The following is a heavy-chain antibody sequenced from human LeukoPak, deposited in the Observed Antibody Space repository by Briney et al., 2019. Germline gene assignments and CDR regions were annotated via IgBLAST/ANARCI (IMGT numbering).Heavy chain of an antibody. D-gene: IGHD6-13*01. CDR1: GFTFDDYA. CDR2: ISWDGGST. V-gene: IGHV3-43D*03. Sequence: GGSLRLSCAASGFTFDDYAMHWVRQAPGKGLEWVSLISWDGGSTYYADSVKGRFTISRDNTKNSLSLQLNGLRAEDTAVYYCARDGTAAGLYFDLWGQGTLVTVSS. CDR3: ARDGTAAGLYFDL. J-gene: IGHJ4*01.